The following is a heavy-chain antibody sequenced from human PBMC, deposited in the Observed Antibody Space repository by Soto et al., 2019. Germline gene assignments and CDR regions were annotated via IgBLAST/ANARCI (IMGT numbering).Heavy chain of an antibody. J-gene: IGHJ6*03. Sequence: GESLKISCKGSGYSFTSYWIGWVRQMPGKGLEWMGIIYPGDSDTRYSPSFQGQVTISADKSISTAYLQWSSLKASDTAMYYCARLRKVTTRGYYYYYMDVWGKGTTVTVSS. CDR2: IYPGDSDT. D-gene: IGHD4-17*01. V-gene: IGHV5-51*01. CDR1: GYSFTSYW. CDR3: ARLRKVTTRGYYYYYMDV.